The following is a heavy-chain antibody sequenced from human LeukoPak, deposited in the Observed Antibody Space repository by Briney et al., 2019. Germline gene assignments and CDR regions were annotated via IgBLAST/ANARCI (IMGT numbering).Heavy chain of an antibody. CDR1: EYSFASHW. J-gene: IGHJ4*02. Sequence: GESLKISCKGSEYSFASHWIGWVRQMPGKGLEWMGIIYPGDSDTRYSPSFQGQVTMSADKSINTAYLQWSSLKASDTAMYYCARRQGCSSTSCPPDYWGQGTLVTVSS. D-gene: IGHD2-2*01. CDR3: ARRQGCSSTSCPPDY. V-gene: IGHV5-51*01. CDR2: IYPGDSDT.